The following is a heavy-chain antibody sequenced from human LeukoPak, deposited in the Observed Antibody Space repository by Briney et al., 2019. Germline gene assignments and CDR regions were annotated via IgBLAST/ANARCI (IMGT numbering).Heavy chain of an antibody. CDR1: GFTFSSYG. CDR2: ISYDGSNK. CDR3: AKGLIVVVTATPFDY. V-gene: IGHV3-30*18. J-gene: IGHJ4*02. D-gene: IGHD2-21*02. Sequence: GGSLRLSCAASGFTFSSYGMHWVRQAPGKGLEWVAVISYDGSNKYYADSVKGRFTISRDNFKNTLYLQMNSLRAEDTAVYYCAKGLIVVVTATPFDYWGQGTLVTVSS.